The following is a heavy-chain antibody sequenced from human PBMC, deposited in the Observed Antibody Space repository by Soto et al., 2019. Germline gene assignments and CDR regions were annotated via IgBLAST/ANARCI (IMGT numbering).Heavy chain of an antibody. CDR2: IGANGAAT. CDR3: VKDQYRNAPYYFDN. CDR1: GFTFSIYA. J-gene: IGHJ4*02. D-gene: IGHD3-16*01. V-gene: IGHV3-23*01. Sequence: GGSLRLPCVASGFTFSIYAMSWVRQAPAKGLEWVSGIGANGAATYYAVSVKGRVTISRDSSKNTLNLQMDSLRVEDTAIYYCVKDQYRNAPYYFDNWGQGALVTVSS.